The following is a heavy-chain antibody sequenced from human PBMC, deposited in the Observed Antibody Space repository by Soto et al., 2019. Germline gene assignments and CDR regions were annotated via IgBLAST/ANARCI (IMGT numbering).Heavy chain of an antibody. CDR2: ISGNGDTT. CDR1: GFRFSGYA. V-gene: IGHV3-23*01. J-gene: IGHJ3*02. D-gene: IGHD3-10*01. CDR3: AKKSYCCAGDRGPLDI. Sequence: EVQLLESGGGLVQPGGSLRLSCAASGFRFSGYAMNWVRQAPGKGLEWVSVISGNGDTTFYADSVKGRLTISRDNSRNTLDLQMNSRRAEDTAVYYCAKKSYCCAGDRGPLDIWGQGTMVTVSS.